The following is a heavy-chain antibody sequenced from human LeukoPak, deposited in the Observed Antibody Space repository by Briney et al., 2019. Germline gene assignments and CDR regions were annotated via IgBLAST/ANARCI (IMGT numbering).Heavy chain of an antibody. Sequence: SETLSLTCNVSGGSISSSSYYWGWIRQPPGKGLEWIGSIYYSGNTYYDPSLKSRVTISVDTSKNQFSLKLSSVTAADTAVYYCAGLYYLLRYFDLWGRGTLVTVSS. CDR1: GGSISSSSYY. CDR3: AGLYYLLRYFDL. CDR2: IYYSGNT. J-gene: IGHJ2*01. D-gene: IGHD3-22*01. V-gene: IGHV4-39*07.